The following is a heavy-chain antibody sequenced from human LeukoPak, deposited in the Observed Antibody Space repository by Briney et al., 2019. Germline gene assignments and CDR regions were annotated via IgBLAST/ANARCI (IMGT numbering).Heavy chain of an antibody. D-gene: IGHD3-22*01. CDR3: ARDRSSGYYLRAFDI. CDR1: GGSISSYY. Sequence: SETLSLTCTVSGGSISSYYWSWIRQPPGKGLEWIGYIYYSGSTNYNPSPKSRVTISVDTSKNQFSLKLSSVTAADTAVYYCARDRSSGYYLRAFDIWGQGTMVTVSS. CDR2: IYYSGST. J-gene: IGHJ3*02. V-gene: IGHV4-59*01.